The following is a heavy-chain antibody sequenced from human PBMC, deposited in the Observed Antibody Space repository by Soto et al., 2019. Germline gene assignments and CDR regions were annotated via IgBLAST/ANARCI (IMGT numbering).Heavy chain of an antibody. CDR2: IYYSGTT. V-gene: IGHV4-28*03. D-gene: IGHD3-10*01. CDR3: ARVYYYGSGRRYYDGMDV. CDR1: GSSISSSNW. Sequence: SETLSLTCAVSGSSISSSNWWGWIRQPPGKGLEWIGYIYYSGTTYYNPSLKSRVTMSVDTSKNQFSLKLTSVTAVDTAVYYCARVYYYGSGRRYYDGMDVWGQGTTVT. J-gene: IGHJ6*02.